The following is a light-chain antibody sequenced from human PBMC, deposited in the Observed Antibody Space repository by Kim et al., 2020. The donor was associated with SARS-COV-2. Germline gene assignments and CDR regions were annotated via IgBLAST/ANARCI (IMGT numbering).Light chain of an antibody. CDR2: DVA. CDR3: SAYVGDNSRV. Sequence: GHSSTISCTGTTSDPIYYDEISWYKQRPGKAPTLIIYDVALRPSGVSNRLSGSKSGNTASLTISDLQADDEADYYCSAYVGDNSRVFGGGTQLTVL. CDR1: TSDPIYYDE. J-gene: IGLJ2*01. V-gene: IGLV2-14*03.